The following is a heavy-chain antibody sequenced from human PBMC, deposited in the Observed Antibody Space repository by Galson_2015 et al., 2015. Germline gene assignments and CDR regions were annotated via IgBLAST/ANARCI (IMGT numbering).Heavy chain of an antibody. V-gene: IGHV1-69*06. CDR1: GVSSSGYS. CDR3: ARASQDCSTNSCPFAD. D-gene: IGHD2-2*01. Sequence: SVKVSCKASGVSSSGYSISWVRQAPGQGPQWMGGVYLFFGKVNYAQKFQGRVTITAEKSKSTEYMQLSSLRSEDTAMYYCARASQDCSTNSCPFADWGQGTLVTVSS. CDR2: VYLFFGKV. J-gene: IGHJ4*02.